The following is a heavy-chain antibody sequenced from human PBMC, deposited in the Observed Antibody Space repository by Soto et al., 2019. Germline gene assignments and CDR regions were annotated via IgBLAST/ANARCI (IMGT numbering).Heavy chain of an antibody. Sequence: GGSLRLSCAASGFTFSSYSMNWVRQAPGKGLEWVSSISSSSSYIYYAYSENGRFTISNDNAKNSPYQQMNSLRADDTAVYYCATDQAKSIVVVTAIDYWGQGALVTVYS. CDR2: ISSSSSYI. J-gene: IGHJ4*02. CDR3: ATDQAKSIVVVTAIDY. V-gene: IGHV3-21*01. CDR1: GFTFSSYS. D-gene: IGHD2-21*02.